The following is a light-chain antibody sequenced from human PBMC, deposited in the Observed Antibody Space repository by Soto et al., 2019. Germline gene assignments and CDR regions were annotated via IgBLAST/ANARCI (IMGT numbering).Light chain of an antibody. J-gene: IGKJ1*01. CDR1: QSIDSW. V-gene: IGKV1-5*01. CDR2: GAT. Sequence: DIRMTQSPSTLSASVGDRVTIACRASQSIDSWLAWYQQKPVKAHKLLIYGATSLETGVPSRFSASGSGTDFALDSSSLQPGDFATYFCQHYNSYGTFGQGTKVEI. CDR3: QHYNSYGT.